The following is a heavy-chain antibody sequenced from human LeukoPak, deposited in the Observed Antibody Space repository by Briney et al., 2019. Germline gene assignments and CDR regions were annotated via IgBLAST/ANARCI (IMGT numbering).Heavy chain of an antibody. Sequence: GASVTVSCKASGYTFTGYYIHWVRQAPGHGLEWMGWINPNSGGTNYAQKFQGRVTMTRDTSISTAYMELSMLRSDDTAVYYCVRGTYCGGDCIGNWGEGTLVSVSS. CDR3: VRGTYCGGDCIGN. J-gene: IGHJ4*02. V-gene: IGHV1-2*02. CDR1: GYTFTGYY. D-gene: IGHD2-21*02. CDR2: INPNSGGT.